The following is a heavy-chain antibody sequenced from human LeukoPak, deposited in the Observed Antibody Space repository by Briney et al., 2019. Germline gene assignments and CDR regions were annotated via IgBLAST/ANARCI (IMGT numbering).Heavy chain of an antibody. CDR3: ARVLGYGWFDP. CDR2: MKPDGSEI. J-gene: IGHJ5*02. CDR1: GFTFSSYF. V-gene: IGHV3-7*01. D-gene: IGHD5-12*01. Sequence: GGSLRLSCAASGFTFSSYFMGLVRQAPGKGLEWVANMKPDGSEIYYVDSVKGRFIISRDNAKNSLYLQMNSLRAEDSAVYYCARVLGYGWFDPWGQGTLVTVSS.